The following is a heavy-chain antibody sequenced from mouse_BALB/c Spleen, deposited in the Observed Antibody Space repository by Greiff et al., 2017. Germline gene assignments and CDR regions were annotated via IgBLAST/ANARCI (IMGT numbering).Heavy chain of an antibody. CDR3: ARWRGGNYVDYAMDY. CDR1: GFTFSSFG. Sequence: EVKLMESGGGLVQPGGSRKLSCAASGFTFSSFGMHWVRQAPEKGLEWVAYISSGSSTIYYADTVKGRFTISRDNPKNTLFLQMTSLRSEDTAMYYCARWRGGNYVDYAMDYWGQGTSVTVSS. V-gene: IGHV5-17*02. J-gene: IGHJ4*01. D-gene: IGHD2-1*01. CDR2: ISSGSSTI.